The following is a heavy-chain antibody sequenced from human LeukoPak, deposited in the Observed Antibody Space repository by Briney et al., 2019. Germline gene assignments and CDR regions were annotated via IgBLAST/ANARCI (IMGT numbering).Heavy chain of an antibody. D-gene: IGHD3-16*01. V-gene: IGHV3-21*01. J-gene: IGHJ3*01. CDR2: ISSSSLYM. CDR1: GFTFSSYW. Sequence: GWSLRLSCAASGFTFSSYWMNWVRQAPGTGLEWVSTISSSSLYMYYADSVKRRFTISRDSAKNSLYLQMKSLIADDTAVYYCARDRSYRWELHQTRWGEDDAFDLWGQGTMVTVSS. CDR3: ARDRSYRWELHQTRWGEDDAFDL.